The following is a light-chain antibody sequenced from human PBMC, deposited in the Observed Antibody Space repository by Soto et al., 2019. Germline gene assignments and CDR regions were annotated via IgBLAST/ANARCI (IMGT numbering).Light chain of an antibody. CDR3: QQYGGSPPIT. V-gene: IGKV3-20*01. J-gene: IGKJ5*01. CDR1: QSVSNNY. Sequence: DILLTQSPGTLSLSPGERATLSCRASQSVSNNYLAWYQHRPDQAPRLLIYGASSRAAGIPDRFSGIGSGTDFTLTISRLEPEDFAVYYCQQYGGSPPITFGQGTRLEIK. CDR2: GAS.